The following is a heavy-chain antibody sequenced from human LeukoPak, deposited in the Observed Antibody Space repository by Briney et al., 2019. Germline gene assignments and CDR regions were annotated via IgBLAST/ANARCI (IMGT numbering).Heavy chain of an antibody. J-gene: IGHJ6*03. CDR3: ARVARYYYYMDV. V-gene: IGHV4-34*01. Sequence: SGTLSLTCAVYGGSFSGYYWSWIRQPPGKGLEWIGEINHSGSTNYNPSLKSRVTISVDTSKNQFSLKLSSVTAADTAVYYCARVARYYYYMDVWGKGTTVTVSS. CDR2: INHSGST. CDR1: GGSFSGYY.